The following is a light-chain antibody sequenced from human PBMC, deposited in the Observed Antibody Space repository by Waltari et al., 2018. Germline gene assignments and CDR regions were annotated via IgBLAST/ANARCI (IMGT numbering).Light chain of an antibody. CDR2: GNN. Sequence: QSGLTQPPSVSGAPGPRVPISCTGSSSTTRAGYAVHWYQLLPGTAPKLLIYGNNNRPSGVPDRFSGSKSGTSASLAITGLQAEDEADYYCQSYDSSLSGSIFGGGTKLTVL. CDR1: SSTTRAGYA. CDR3: QSYDSSLSGSI. V-gene: IGLV1-40*01. J-gene: IGLJ2*01.